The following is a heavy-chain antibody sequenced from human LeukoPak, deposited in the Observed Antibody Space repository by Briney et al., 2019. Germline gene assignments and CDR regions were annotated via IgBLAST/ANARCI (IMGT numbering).Heavy chain of an antibody. CDR1: GFSFGGHY. CDR3: VRAYPPLRTSAAGDH. V-gene: IGHV3-11*04. J-gene: IGHJ4*02. D-gene: IGHD6-25*01. CDR2: ISGNGGDI. Sequence: PGGSLRLSCAASGFSFGGHYMSWMRQAPGKGPEWISYISGNGGDIAYADSVKGRFTISRDNAKNSLYLQMDSLRAEDTAVYYCVRAYPPLRTSAAGDHWGQGTLVTVSS.